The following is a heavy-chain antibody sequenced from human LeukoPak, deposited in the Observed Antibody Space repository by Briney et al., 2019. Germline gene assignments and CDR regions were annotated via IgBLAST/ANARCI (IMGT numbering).Heavy chain of an antibody. CDR3: ARGSYYYVYAFDI. CDR2: INSDGSST. V-gene: IGHV3-74*01. CDR1: GFTFSSYW. D-gene: IGHD3-10*02. Sequence: PGGTLRLSCAASGFTFSSYWMHWVRQAPGKGLVWVSRINSDGSSTSYADSVKGRFTISRDNAKNTLYLQMNSLRAEDTAVYYCARGSYYYVYAFDIWGQGTMVTVSS. J-gene: IGHJ3*02.